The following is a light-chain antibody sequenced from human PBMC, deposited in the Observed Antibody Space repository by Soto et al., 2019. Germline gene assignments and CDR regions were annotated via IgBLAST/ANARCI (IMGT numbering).Light chain of an antibody. V-gene: IGLV1-44*01. J-gene: IGLJ2*01. CDR2: SNN. CDR1: SSNIGRNI. CDR3: AGWDDSLNGPV. Sequence: QAVLTQPPSASGTPGQRVTISCSGSSSNIGRNIVNWYQQLPGTAPKLLIYSNNQRPSGVPDRFSGSKSGTSGSLALSGLQSEDEADYYCAGWDDSLNGPVFGGGTKLTVL.